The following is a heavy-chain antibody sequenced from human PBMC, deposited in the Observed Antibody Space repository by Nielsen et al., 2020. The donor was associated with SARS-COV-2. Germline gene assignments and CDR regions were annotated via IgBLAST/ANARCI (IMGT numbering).Heavy chain of an antibody. CDR2: INAGNGNT. CDR3: ARGVDSSSWPDY. D-gene: IGHD6-13*01. Sequence: ASVKVSCKTSGYTFTSFAIHWVRQAPGQSLEWMGWINAGNGNTNYAQKLQGRVTMTTDTSTSTAYMELRSLRSDDTAVYYCARGVDSSSWPDYWGQGTLVTVSS. CDR1: GYTFTSFA. V-gene: IGHV1-3*01. J-gene: IGHJ4*02.